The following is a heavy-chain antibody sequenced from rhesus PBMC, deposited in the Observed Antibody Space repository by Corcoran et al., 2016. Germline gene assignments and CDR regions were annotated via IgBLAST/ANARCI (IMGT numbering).Heavy chain of an antibody. CDR1: GGSISGGYG. V-gene: IGHV4S7*01. Sequence: QVQLQESGPGLLKPSETMSLTCAVSGGSISGGYGWGWIRQPPGKGLEWIGSIYSSTGNTYYNPSLKSRVTISTDTSQTQFSLKLSSVTAADTAVYYCARDFKTLAATEDGVHWGQGVLVIVAS. D-gene: IGHD4-29*01. CDR2: IYSSTGNT. J-gene: IGHJ4*01. CDR3: ARDFKTLAATEDGVH.